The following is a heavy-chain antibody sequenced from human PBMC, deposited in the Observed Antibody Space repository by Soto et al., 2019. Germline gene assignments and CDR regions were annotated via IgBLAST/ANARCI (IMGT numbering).Heavy chain of an antibody. CDR1: GFTFSSYA. V-gene: IGHV3-64D*06. J-gene: IGHJ5*01. CDR2: ITSNGGST. D-gene: IGHD6-13*01. Sequence: EVQLVESGGGLVQPGGSLRLSCSASGFTFSSYAMHWVRQAPGKGLKYVSAITSNGGSTYYADSVKGRFTISRDNSKNTLYLQMSSLRAEDTAVYYCVKGYTTSWYYSWGQGTLVTVSS. CDR3: VKGYTTSWYYS.